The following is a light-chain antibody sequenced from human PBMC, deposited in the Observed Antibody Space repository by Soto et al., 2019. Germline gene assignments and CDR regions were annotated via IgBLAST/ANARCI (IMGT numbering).Light chain of an antibody. V-gene: IGKV1-33*01. CDR1: QDISNY. CDR2: DAS. Sequence: DIQMTQSPSSLSASVGDRVTITCQASQDISNYLKWYQQKPGKAPKLLIYDASNLETGDPSRFSGSGSGTDFTVTISSLHPEDIATYYCQQYDNLSTWTFGQGTKVEIK. CDR3: QQYDNLSTWT. J-gene: IGKJ1*01.